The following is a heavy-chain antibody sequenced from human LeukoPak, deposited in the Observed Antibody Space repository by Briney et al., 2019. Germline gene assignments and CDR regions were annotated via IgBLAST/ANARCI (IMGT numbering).Heavy chain of an antibody. Sequence: GGSLRLSCAASGFTVSSNYMSLVRQAPGKGLEWVSVIYSGGSIYYADSVKGRFTISRDNSKNTLDLQMNSLRAEDTAVYYCARGSGYTNAFFDYWGQGTLVTVSS. V-gene: IGHV3-66*01. CDR1: GFTVSSNY. J-gene: IGHJ4*02. CDR2: IYSGGSI. D-gene: IGHD5-18*01. CDR3: ARGSGYTNAFFDY.